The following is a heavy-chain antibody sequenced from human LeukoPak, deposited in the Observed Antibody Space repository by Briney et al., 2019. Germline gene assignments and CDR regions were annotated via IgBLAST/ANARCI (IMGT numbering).Heavy chain of an antibody. D-gene: IGHD6-19*01. CDR1: DDSITMYY. J-gene: IGHJ6*03. CDR3: ARRNSGWRYYYYYYMDV. Sequence: SETLSLTCSVSDDSITMYYWTWIRQPPGKGLEWIGYIYYSGSTNYNPSHKSRVTISVDTSKNQFSLKLSSVTAADTAVYYCARRNSGWRYYYYYYMDVWGKGTTVTVSS. V-gene: IGHV4-59*01. CDR2: IYYSGST.